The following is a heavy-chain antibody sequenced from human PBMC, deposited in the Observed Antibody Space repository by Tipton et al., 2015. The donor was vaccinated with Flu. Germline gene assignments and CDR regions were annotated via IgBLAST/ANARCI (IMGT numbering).Heavy chain of an antibody. CDR3: ARDGGYCSGGSCGNWFDP. Sequence: TLSLTCTVSGGSISSYYWSWIRQPPGKGLEWIGYIYYSGSTYYNPSLKSRVTISVDTSKNQFSLKLSSVTAADTAVYYCARDGGYCSGGSCGNWFDPWGQGTLVTVSS. CDR2: IYYSGST. V-gene: IGHV4-59*12. CDR1: GGSISSYY. J-gene: IGHJ5*02. D-gene: IGHD2-15*01.